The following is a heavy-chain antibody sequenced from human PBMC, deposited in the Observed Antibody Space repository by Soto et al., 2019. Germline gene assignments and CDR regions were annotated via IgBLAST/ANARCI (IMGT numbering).Heavy chain of an antibody. CDR1: GYTFTSYG. CDR3: ARDLGSGSEYFQH. CDR2: ISAYNGNT. J-gene: IGHJ1*01. Sequence: ASVKVSCKASGYTFTSYGISWVRQAPGQGLEWMGWISAYNGNTIYAQKLQGRVTMTIDTSTSTAYIELRILRSDDTAVYYCARDLGSGSEYFQHWGQGTLVTVSS. D-gene: IGHD3-3*01. V-gene: IGHV1-18*01.